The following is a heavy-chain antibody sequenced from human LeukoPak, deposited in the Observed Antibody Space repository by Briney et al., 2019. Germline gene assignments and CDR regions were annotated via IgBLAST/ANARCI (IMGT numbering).Heavy chain of an antibody. J-gene: IGHJ4*02. CDR3: AKDGTHGSGLFDY. D-gene: IGHD3-10*01. CDR2: ISGSGGST. V-gene: IGHV3-23*01. Sequence: GGSLRLSCAASGFTSSSYAMSWVRQAPGKGLEWVSAISGSGGSTYYADSVKGRFTISRDNSKNTLYLQMNSLRAEDTAVYYCAKDGTHGSGLFDYWGQGTLVTVSS. CDR1: GFTSSSYA.